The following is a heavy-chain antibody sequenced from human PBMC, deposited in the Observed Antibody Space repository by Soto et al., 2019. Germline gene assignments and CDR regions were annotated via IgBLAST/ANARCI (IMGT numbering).Heavy chain of an antibody. D-gene: IGHD4-17*01. CDR2: ISGSGGST. Sequence: EVQLLESGGGLVQPGGSLRLSCAASGFTFSSYAMNWVRQAPGKGLEWVSVISGSGGSTYYADSVKGRFTISRDNSKNTLYLQMNSLRAEDTAVYYCAMRTVGWYFDLWGRGTLVTVSS. CDR1: GFTFSSYA. V-gene: IGHV3-23*01. J-gene: IGHJ2*01. CDR3: AMRTVGWYFDL.